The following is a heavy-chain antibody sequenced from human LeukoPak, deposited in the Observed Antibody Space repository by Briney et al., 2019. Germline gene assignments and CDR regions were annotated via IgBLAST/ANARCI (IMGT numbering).Heavy chain of an antibody. Sequence: SETLSLTCPVSGGSISSYYWSWIRQPPGKGLEWIGYIYTSGSTTYNPSLKRRVTISVDTSKKQFSMKMSSVTAADTAVYYCARRRRDGYNTAWGQGTMVTVSS. CDR1: GGSISSYY. CDR2: IYTSGST. J-gene: IGHJ5*02. V-gene: IGHV4-4*09. CDR3: ARRRRDGYNTA. D-gene: IGHD5-24*01.